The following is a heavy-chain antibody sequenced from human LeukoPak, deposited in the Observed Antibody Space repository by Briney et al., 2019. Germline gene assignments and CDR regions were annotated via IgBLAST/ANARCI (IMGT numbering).Heavy chain of an antibody. D-gene: IGHD3-22*01. V-gene: IGHV1-69*04. CDR1: GGTFSSYA. CDR2: IIPILGIA. Sequence: SVKVSCKASGGTFSSYAISWVRQAPGQGLEWMGRIIPILGIANYAQKFQGRVTITADKSTSTAYMELSSLRSEDTAVYYCARDRNYYDSSGYYDLFYYWGQGTLVTVSS. J-gene: IGHJ4*02. CDR3: ARDRNYYDSSGYYDLFYY.